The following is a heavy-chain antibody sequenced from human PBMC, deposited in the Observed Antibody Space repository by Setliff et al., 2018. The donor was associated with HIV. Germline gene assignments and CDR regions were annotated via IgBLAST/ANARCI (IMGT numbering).Heavy chain of an antibody. Sequence: SVKVSCKASGGTFSSYAISWVRQAPGQGLEWMGGIIPILGIANYAQKFQGRVTITADKSTSTAYMELNNLKFEDTAVYYCARGGLGVVTSFDSWGPGTLVTVSS. J-gene: IGHJ4*02. D-gene: IGHD3-3*01. CDR3: ARGGLGVVTSFDS. V-gene: IGHV1-69*10. CDR1: GGTFSSYA. CDR2: IIPILGIA.